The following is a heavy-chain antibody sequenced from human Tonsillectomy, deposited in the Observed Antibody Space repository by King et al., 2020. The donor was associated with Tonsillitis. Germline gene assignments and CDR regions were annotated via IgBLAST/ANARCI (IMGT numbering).Heavy chain of an antibody. J-gene: IGHJ3*02. CDR1: GFTFSSYS. D-gene: IGHD3-22*01. CDR3: AREPPFTMIVHGAFDI. CDR2: ISSSSSTI. V-gene: IGHV3-48*01. Sequence: VQLVESGGGLVQPGGSLRLSCAASGFTFSSYSMNWVRQAPGKGLEWVSYISSSSSTIYYADSVKGRFTISRDNAKNSLYLQMNSLRAEDTAVYYCAREPPFTMIVHGAFDIWGQGTMVTVSS.